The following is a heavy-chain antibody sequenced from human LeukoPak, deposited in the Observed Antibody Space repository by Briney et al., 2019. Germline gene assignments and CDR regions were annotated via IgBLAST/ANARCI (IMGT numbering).Heavy chain of an antibody. J-gene: IGHJ5*02. CDR2: INPNSGGT. CDR3: ARHYYGSGSYYRSVDP. CDR1: GYTFTGYY. Sequence: GASVKVSCKASGYTFTGYYMHWVRQAPGQGLEWMGWINPNSGGTNYAQKFQGRVTMTRNTSISTAYMELSSLRSEDTAVYYCARHYYGSGSYYRSVDPWGQGTLVTVSS. D-gene: IGHD3-10*01. V-gene: IGHV1-2*02.